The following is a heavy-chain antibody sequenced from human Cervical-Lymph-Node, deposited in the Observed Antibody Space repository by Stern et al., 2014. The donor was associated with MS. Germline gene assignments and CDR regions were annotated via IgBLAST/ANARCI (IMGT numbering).Heavy chain of an antibody. CDR2: VNPTDGRK. J-gene: IGHJ1*01. V-gene: IGHV1-46*03. CDR1: GDTFASYP. D-gene: IGHD5-12*01. CDR3: ASPMPYDN. Sequence: VQLVESGSEVKKPGASVKVSCKASGDTFASYPIHWLRQAPGQGCVCMGKVNPTDGRKTYAQAFKSRVTLTRDASTGTVYMKLSSLRTEDTAMYFCASPMPYDNWGQGTRVTVSS.